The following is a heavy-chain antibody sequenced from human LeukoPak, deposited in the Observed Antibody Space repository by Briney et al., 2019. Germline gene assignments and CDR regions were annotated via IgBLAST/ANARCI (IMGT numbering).Heavy chain of an antibody. J-gene: IGHJ4*02. CDR1: GFTFDTYW. Sequence: GGSLRLSCAASGFTFDTYWMHWVRQAPGKGLVWVSRIDSDGSSTSYADSVKGRFTISRDDAKNTLYLQMNSLRAEDTAVYYCTSDYDILWGQGTLVTVSS. V-gene: IGHV3-74*01. CDR2: IDSDGSST. CDR3: TSDYDIL. D-gene: IGHD3-9*01.